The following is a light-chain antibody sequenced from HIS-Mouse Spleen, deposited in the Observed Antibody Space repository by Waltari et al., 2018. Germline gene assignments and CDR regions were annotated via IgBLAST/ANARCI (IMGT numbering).Light chain of an antibody. V-gene: IGLV3-10*01. Sequence: SYELTQPPSVSVSPGQTARITCSGVALPKKYAYWYQQKSGQAPVLVIYEDSKRPSGIPGRFSGSSSGTMATLTISGAQVEDEADYYCYSTDSSGNHRVFGGGTKLTVL. J-gene: IGLJ2*01. CDR3: YSTDSSGNHRV. CDR2: EDS. CDR1: ALPKKY.